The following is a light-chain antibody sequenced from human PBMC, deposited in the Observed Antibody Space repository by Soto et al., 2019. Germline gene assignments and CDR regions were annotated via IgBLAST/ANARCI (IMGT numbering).Light chain of an antibody. Sequence: QSVLTQPASVSASPGQSITISCTGTSSDVGGYNYVSWYQHHPGKAPKLIIYDVTNRPSGVSNPFSGSKSGNTASLTISGLQPEDEADYYCSSYTTGNTRQIVFGTGTKVTV. CDR2: DVT. CDR1: SSDVGGYNY. J-gene: IGLJ1*01. V-gene: IGLV2-14*03. CDR3: SSYTTGNTRQIV.